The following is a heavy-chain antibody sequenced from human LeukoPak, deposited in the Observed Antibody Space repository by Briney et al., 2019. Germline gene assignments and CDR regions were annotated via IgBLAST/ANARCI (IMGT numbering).Heavy chain of an antibody. V-gene: IGHV1-2*02. CDR2: INPNSGGT. J-gene: IGHJ4*02. Sequence: ASVKVSCKASGYTFTGYYMHWVRQAPGQGLEWMGWINPNSGGTNYAQKFQDRVTMTRDTSISTAYMELSRLRSDDTAVYYCARVLPPLDPAAWGASFDYWGQGTLVTVSS. CDR3: ARVLPPLDPAAWGASFDY. D-gene: IGHD2-2*01. CDR1: GYTFTGYY.